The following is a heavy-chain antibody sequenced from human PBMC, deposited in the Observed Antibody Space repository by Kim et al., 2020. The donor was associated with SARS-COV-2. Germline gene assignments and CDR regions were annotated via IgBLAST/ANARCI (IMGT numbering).Heavy chain of an antibody. Sequence: YYTDPVKGRFTSSRDNSKNTLYLQMNSLRAEDTAVYYCARGGGRSGWFDPWGQEPWSPSPQ. CDR3: ARGGGRSGWFDP. J-gene: IGHJ5*02. D-gene: IGHD1-26*01. V-gene: IGHV3-53*01.